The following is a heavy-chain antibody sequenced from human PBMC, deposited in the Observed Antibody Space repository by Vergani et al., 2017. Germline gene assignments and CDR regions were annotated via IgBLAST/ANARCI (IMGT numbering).Heavy chain of an antibody. CDR2: ISWNSGSI. CDR1: GFTFDDYA. V-gene: IGHV3-9*01. J-gene: IGHJ6*03. Sequence: EVQLVESGGGLVQPGRSLRLSCAASGFTFDDYAMHWVRQAPGKGLEWVSGISWNSGSIGYADSVKGRFTISRDNAKNSLYLQMNSLRAEDTALYYCAKDRGIGCSSTSCYKSYYMDVWGKGPRSPSP. D-gene: IGHD2-2*02. CDR3: AKDRGIGCSSTSCYKSYYMDV.